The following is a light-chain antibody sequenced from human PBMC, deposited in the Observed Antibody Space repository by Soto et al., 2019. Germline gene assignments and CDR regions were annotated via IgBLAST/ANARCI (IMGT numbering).Light chain of an antibody. CDR3: QQYYDNPRT. V-gene: IGKV4-1*01. CDR2: WAS. J-gene: IGKJ1*01. Sequence: DIVMTQSPYSLAVSLGERATIDCKSSQSLLYVSSIENYLAWYQQKAGQPPKLLIHWASTRESGVPDRFSGSGSGPEFTLTISSLQAEDVAVYYCQQYYDNPRTFGQGTTVEIK. CDR1: QSLLYVSSIENY.